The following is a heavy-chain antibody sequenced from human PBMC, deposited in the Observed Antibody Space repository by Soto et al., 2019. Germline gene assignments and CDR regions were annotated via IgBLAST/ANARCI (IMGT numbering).Heavy chain of an antibody. CDR1: GFTFSSYA. CDR3: AAQTWIRPGLPPYLSYYYYMDV. CDR2: ISGSGGST. J-gene: IGHJ6*03. D-gene: IGHD5-18*01. Sequence: GGSLRLSCAASGFTFSSYAMSWVRQAPGKGLEWVSAISGSGGSTYYADSVKGRFTISRDNSKNTLYLQMNSLRAEDTAVYYCAAQTWIRPGLPPYLSYYYYMDVWGKGTTVTVSS. V-gene: IGHV3-23*01.